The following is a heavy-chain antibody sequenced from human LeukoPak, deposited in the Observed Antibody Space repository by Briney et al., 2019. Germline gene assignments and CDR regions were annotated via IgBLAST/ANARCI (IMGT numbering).Heavy chain of an antibody. Sequence: GGSLRLSCAASGFTFSSYAMTWVRQAAGKGLEWVSGISGIGGTTYYADSVKGRFHMSRDNAKNTLHLHMNSLRAENTAVYYCANGFAVAGHFEYWGQGTLVTVSS. CDR2: ISGIGGTT. D-gene: IGHD6-19*01. V-gene: IGHV3-23*01. CDR1: GFTFSSYA. CDR3: ANGFAVAGHFEY. J-gene: IGHJ4*02.